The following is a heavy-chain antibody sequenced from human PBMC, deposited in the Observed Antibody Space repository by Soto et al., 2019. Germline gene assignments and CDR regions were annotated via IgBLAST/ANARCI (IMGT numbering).Heavy chain of an antibody. J-gene: IGHJ6*02. V-gene: IGHV4-34*01. D-gene: IGHD6-6*01. Sequence: SETLSLTCAVYGGSFSGYYWSWIRQPPGKGLEWIGEINHSGSTNYNPSLKSLFTISVDPYKNQFSLKLRYVTAADTAEYYWECGRIADRRDYYYHSGMDVWGQGTPVTVSS. CDR2: INHSGST. CDR3: ECGRIADRRDYYYHSGMDV. CDR1: GGSFSGYY.